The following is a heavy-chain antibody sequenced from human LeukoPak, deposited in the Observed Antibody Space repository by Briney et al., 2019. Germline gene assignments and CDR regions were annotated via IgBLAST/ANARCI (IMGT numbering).Heavy chain of an antibody. Sequence: ASVKVSCKASGYTFTSYYMHWVRQAPGQGLEWMGIINPSGGSTSYAQKFQGRVTMTRDTSTSTVYMELSGLRSEDTAVYYCARECYDILTGYYMSWFDPWGQGTLVTVSS. CDR1: GYTFTSYY. J-gene: IGHJ5*02. V-gene: IGHV1-46*01. CDR2: INPSGGST. D-gene: IGHD3-9*01. CDR3: ARECYDILTGYYMSWFDP.